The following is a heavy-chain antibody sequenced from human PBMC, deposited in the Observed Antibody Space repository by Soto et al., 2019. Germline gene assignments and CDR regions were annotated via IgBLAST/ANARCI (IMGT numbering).Heavy chain of an antibody. CDR1: GYTFTGYY. CDR2: INPNSGGT. Sequence: RASVKVSCKASGYTFTGYYMHWVRQAPGQGLEWMGWINPNSGGTNYAQKFQGWVTMTRDTSISTAYMELSRLRSDDTAVYYCARDGYSSWNYYYYGMDVWGQGTTVTAP. J-gene: IGHJ6*02. V-gene: IGHV1-2*04. CDR3: ARDGYSSWNYYYYGMDV. D-gene: IGHD6-19*01.